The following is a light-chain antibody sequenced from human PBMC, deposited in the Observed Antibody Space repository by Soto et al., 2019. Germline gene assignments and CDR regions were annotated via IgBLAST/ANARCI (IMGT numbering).Light chain of an antibody. CDR2: DAS. Sequence: EIVLTQSPATLSLSPGERATLSCRASQSVSSYVAWYQQKPGQAPRLLIYDASNRSTGIPARFSGSGSGTDFTLTISSLEPEDFAVYYCQPRSNWLFTFGPGTKVDIK. CDR3: QPRSNWLFT. CDR1: QSVSSY. J-gene: IGKJ3*01. V-gene: IGKV3-11*01.